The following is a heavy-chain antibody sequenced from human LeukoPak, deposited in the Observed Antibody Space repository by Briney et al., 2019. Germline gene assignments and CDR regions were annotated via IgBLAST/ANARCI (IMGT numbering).Heavy chain of an antibody. D-gene: IGHD3-10*01. CDR2: ISSSSSYI. Sequence: GGSLRLSCAASGFTFSSYSMNWVRQAPGKGLEWVSSISSSSSYIYYADSVKGRFTISRDNAKNSLYLQMNSLRAEDTAVYYCARAPGSGSYYVGYYWGQGTLVTVSS. CDR1: GFTFSSYS. V-gene: IGHV3-21*01. J-gene: IGHJ4*02. CDR3: ARAPGSGSYYVGYY.